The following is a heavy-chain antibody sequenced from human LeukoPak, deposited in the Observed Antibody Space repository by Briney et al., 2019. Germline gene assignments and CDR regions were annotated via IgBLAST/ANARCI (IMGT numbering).Heavy chain of an antibody. CDR3: TRDTDGSLDY. J-gene: IGHJ4*02. CDR1: GFTFTNSW. V-gene: IGHV3-7*01. D-gene: IGHD1-26*01. CDR2: IKQDGSTK. Sequence: GGSLRLSCAASGFTFTNSWMAWVRQAPGKGLEWVANIKQDGSTKHYADSLKGRFTISRDNPKNSLYLQMNNLRADDKAVYYCTRDTDGSLDYWGQGILVTVAS.